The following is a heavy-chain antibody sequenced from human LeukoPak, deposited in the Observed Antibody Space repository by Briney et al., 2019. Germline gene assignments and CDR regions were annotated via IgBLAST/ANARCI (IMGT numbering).Heavy chain of an antibody. J-gene: IGHJ4*02. V-gene: IGHV4-59*01. Sequence: XXIEYIYYSGSTNYNPSLKNRVTMSVDTSQNQFSLKLSSVTAADTAVYYCARRGGSGRSFDYWGQGTLVTISS. CDR2: IYYSGST. CDR3: ARRGGSGRSFDY. D-gene: IGHD3-10*01.